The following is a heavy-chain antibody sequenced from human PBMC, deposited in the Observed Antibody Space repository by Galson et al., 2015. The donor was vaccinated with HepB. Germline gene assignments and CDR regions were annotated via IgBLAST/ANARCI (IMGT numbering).Heavy chain of an antibody. CDR2: VNTNSGNP. D-gene: IGHD1-1*01. Sequence: SVKVSCKASGYIFTSYAIHWVRQAPGQGLEWMGWVNTNSGNPTYARGFTGRFVLSLDTSVSTAYLEISSLKAEDNAVYYCARVSDQLERHTDYWGQGTLVTVSS. V-gene: IGHV7-4-1*02. CDR1: GYIFTSYA. CDR3: ARVSDQLERHTDY. J-gene: IGHJ4*02.